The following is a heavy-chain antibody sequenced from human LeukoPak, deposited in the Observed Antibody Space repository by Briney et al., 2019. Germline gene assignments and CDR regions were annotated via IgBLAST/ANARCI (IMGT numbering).Heavy chain of an antibody. Sequence: SETLSLTCTVSGGSVSSASYYWTWIRQPPGKGLEWIGYIYASGNTNYNPSLKSRVTISVDTSKDQFSLKLSSVTAADTAVYYCARDPPVAGTSWGQGTLVTVSS. D-gene: IGHD6-19*01. CDR3: ARDPPVAGTS. V-gene: IGHV4-61*01. J-gene: IGHJ4*02. CDR2: IYASGNT. CDR1: GGSVSSASYY.